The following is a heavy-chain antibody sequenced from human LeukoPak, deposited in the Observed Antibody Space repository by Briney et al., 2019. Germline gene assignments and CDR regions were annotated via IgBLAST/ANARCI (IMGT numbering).Heavy chain of an antibody. CDR3: MTASRSSSWPPLT. Sequence: GGSLRLSCAASGFTFSSYWMNWVRQAPGKGLEWVANIKQDGSEKKYVDSVKGRFTISRDNAKNSLYLQMNSLRAEDTAMYYCMTASRSSSWPPLTWGQGTLVTVYS. CDR1: GFTFSSYW. D-gene: IGHD6-13*01. CDR2: IKQDGSEK. J-gene: IGHJ5*02. V-gene: IGHV3-7*01.